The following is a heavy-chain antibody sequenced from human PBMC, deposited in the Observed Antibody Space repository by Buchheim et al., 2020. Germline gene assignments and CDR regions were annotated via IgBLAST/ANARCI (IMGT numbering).Heavy chain of an antibody. J-gene: IGHJ4*02. CDR1: GGSISSSSYY. V-gene: IGHV4-39*02. CDR3: AREGVVPAAPYFIDY. D-gene: IGHD2-2*01. Sequence: QLQLQESGPGLVKPSETLSLTCTVSGGSISSSSYYWGWIRQPPGKGLEWIGRIYYSGTTYYNPSLKSRVTISVDTSKKQFSLKVSSVTAADTAVYYCAREGVVPAAPYFIDYWGQGTL. CDR2: IYYSGTT.